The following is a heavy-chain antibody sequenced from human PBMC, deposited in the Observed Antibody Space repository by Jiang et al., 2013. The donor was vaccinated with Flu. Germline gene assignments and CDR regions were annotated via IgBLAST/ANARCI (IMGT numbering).Heavy chain of an antibody. D-gene: IGHD3-3*01. J-gene: IGHJ4*02. Sequence: GGGVVQPGGSLETLLCSVWIHLQLLCHALGPPGSRQGGWEWVAIIRFDGSDKYYADSVKGRFTISRDNSKNTLYLQMNSLRPEDTAVYYCATLRGSSYDTYLADFWGQGTLVTVSS. CDR2: IRFDGSDK. V-gene: IGHV3-30*02. CDR1: IHLQLLC. CDR3: ATLRGSSYDTYLADF.